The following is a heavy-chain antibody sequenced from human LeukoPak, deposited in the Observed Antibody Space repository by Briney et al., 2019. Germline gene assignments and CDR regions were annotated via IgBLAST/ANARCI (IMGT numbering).Heavy chain of an antibody. CDR2: IKQDGSEK. CDR3: AKGTYDFWSGYYFDY. J-gene: IGHJ4*02. V-gene: IGHV3-7*01. CDR1: GFTFSSYW. Sequence: GGSLRLSCAASGFTFSSYWMSWDRQAPGKGLEWVANIKQDGSEKYYVDSVKGRFTISRDNAKNSLYLQMNSLRAEDTAVYYCAKGTYDFWSGYYFDYWGQGTLVTVSS. D-gene: IGHD3-3*01.